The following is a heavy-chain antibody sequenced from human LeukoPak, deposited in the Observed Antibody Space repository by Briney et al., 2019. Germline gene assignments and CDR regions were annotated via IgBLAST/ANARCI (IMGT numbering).Heavy chain of an antibody. Sequence: GGSLRLSCAASEFIISNYWMSWVRQAPGKGLEWVANIKQDGSEKYYVESLKGRFTIPRDNAKNSLYLQMNSLRAEDTAIYYCARPYGSGSFYKAFDIWGQGTMVTVSS. CDR1: EFIISNYW. V-gene: IGHV3-7*01. D-gene: IGHD3-10*01. J-gene: IGHJ3*02. CDR2: IKQDGSEK. CDR3: ARPYGSGSFYKAFDI.